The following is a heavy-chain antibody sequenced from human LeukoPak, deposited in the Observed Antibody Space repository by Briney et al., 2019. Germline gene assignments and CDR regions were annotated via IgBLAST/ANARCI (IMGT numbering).Heavy chain of an antibody. V-gene: IGHV2-5*01. CDR3: AHRHRGVASDI. CDR1: GVSFSKGGVG. J-gene: IGHJ3*02. D-gene: IGHD2-15*01. Sequence: SGPTLVNPTQTLTLTCTFSGVSFSKGGVGVGWIRQPPGGALEWLGVIYENDEKLYSSSLQNRLSITKDTSKNQVVLTMANMDPVVTATYYCAHRHRGVASDIWGQGTMVTVSS. CDR2: IYENDEK.